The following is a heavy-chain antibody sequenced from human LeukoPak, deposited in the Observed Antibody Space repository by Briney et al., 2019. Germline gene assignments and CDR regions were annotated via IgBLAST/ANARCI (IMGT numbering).Heavy chain of an antibody. Sequence: SETLSLTCTVSGGSISSYYWGWIRQPPGKGLEWIGSIYYSGSTYYNPSLKSRVTISVDTSKNQFSLKLSSVTAADAAVYYCASLAADCSGGSCFNWFDPWGQGTLVTVSS. CDR1: GGSISSYY. CDR3: ASLAADCSGGSCFNWFDP. V-gene: IGHV4-39*01. J-gene: IGHJ5*02. D-gene: IGHD2-15*01. CDR2: IYYSGST.